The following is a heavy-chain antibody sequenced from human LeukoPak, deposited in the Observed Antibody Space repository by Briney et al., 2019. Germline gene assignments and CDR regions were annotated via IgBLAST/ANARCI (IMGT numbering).Heavy chain of an antibody. CDR2: ISSSSSYT. Sequence: PGGSLRLSCAASGFTFSDYYMSWIRQAPGKGLEWVSYISSSSSYTNYADSVKGRFTISRDNSKNTLYLQMNSLRAEDTAVYYCAKEGYDALGYWGQGTLVTVSS. D-gene: IGHD3-3*01. CDR1: GFTFSDYY. V-gene: IGHV3-11*05. J-gene: IGHJ4*02. CDR3: AKEGYDALGY.